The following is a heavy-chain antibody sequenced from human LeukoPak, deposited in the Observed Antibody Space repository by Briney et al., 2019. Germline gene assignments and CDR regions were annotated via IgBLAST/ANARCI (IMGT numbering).Heavy chain of an antibody. J-gene: IGHJ4*02. D-gene: IGHD6-13*01. Sequence: GGSLRLSCAASGFTFSSYSMNWVRQAPGKGLEWVSSISSSSSYIYYADSVKGRFTISRDNAKNSLYLQMNSLRAEDMAVYYCARTSSAVNTKGLDSWGQGTLVTVSS. V-gene: IGHV3-21*04. CDR3: ARTSSAVNTKGLDS. CDR2: ISSSSSYI. CDR1: GFTFSSYS.